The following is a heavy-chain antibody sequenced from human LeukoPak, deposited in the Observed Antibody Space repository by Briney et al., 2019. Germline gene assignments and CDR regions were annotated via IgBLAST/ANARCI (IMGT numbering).Heavy chain of an antibody. CDR1: GGSFSGYY. Sequence: SETLSLTCAVYGGSFSGYYWSWIRQPPGKGLEWIGEINHSGSTNYNPSLKSRVTISVDTSKNQFSLKLSSVTAADTAVYYCARHYYDFWSGYSSDAFDIWGQGTMVTVSS. J-gene: IGHJ3*02. V-gene: IGHV4-34*01. CDR3: ARHYYDFWSGYSSDAFDI. D-gene: IGHD3-3*01. CDR2: INHSGST.